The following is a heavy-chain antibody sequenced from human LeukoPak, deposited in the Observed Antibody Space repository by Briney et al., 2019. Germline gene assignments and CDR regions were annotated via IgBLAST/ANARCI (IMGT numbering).Heavy chain of an antibody. Sequence: GGSLRLSCAASGFTFSSYSMNWVRQAPGKGLEWVSYISSSSSTIYYADSVKGRFTISRDSAKNSLYLQMNSLRAEDTAVYYCARAQKGLLWFGELLKWGQGTLVTVSS. D-gene: IGHD3-10*01. J-gene: IGHJ4*02. CDR2: ISSSSSTI. CDR1: GFTFSSYS. V-gene: IGHV3-48*01. CDR3: ARAQKGLLWFGELLK.